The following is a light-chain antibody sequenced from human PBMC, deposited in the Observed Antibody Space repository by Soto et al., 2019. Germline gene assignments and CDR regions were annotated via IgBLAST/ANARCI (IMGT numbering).Light chain of an antibody. CDR2: GAS. CDR1: QSVSRN. J-gene: IGKJ3*01. CDR3: QQYNDWPPLFT. V-gene: IGKV3-15*01. Sequence: EILMMQSPATLSVSPGERTTLSCRASQSVSRNLAWYQQKPGQAPRRLIFGASTRATGIPARFSGSGSGTEFTPTFSSLQSEDSAVSYCQQYNDWPPLFTFGPGTKVHIK.